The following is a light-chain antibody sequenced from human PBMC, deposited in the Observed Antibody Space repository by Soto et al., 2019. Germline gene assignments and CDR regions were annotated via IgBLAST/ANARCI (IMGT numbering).Light chain of an antibody. CDR1: QSLLHSNGYNY. J-gene: IGKJ1*01. Sequence: DIVMTQSPLSLPVTPGEPASISCRSSQSLLHSNGYNYLDWYLQKPGQSPQLLIYLGSNRASGVPDRFSGSGSGTDFKQKTRSGSAKDIGVYDCMQDLQTPWTCKQGTKVEIK. CDR2: LGS. CDR3: MQDLQTPWT. V-gene: IGKV2-28*01.